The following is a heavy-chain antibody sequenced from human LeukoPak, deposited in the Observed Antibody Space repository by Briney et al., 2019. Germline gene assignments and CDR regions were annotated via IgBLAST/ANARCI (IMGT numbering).Heavy chain of an antibody. CDR2: ISSSGSTI. CDR3: ARIGDSSGWYYFDY. D-gene: IGHD6-19*01. V-gene: IGHV3-11*01. Sequence: KPGGSLRLSCAASGFTFSDYYRSWLRQAPGKGLEWVSYISSSGSTIYYADSVKGRFTISRDNAKNSLYLQMNSLRAEDTAVYYCARIGDSSGWYYFDYWGQGTLVTVSS. CDR1: GFTFSDYY. J-gene: IGHJ4*02.